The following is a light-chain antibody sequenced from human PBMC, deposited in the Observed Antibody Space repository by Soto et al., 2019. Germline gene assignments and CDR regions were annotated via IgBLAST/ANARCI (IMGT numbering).Light chain of an antibody. CDR3: QQYGSSGT. CDR1: HSVSGNY. J-gene: IGKJ1*01. CDR2: GAS. Sequence: EIVLTQSPGTLSLSPGERTTLSCRASHSVSGNYLAWYQQKPGQAPRLLIYGASNGATGIPDRFSGSGSGTEFTLNISRLETEDFAVYYCQQYGSSGTFGQGNKVDIK. V-gene: IGKV3-20*01.